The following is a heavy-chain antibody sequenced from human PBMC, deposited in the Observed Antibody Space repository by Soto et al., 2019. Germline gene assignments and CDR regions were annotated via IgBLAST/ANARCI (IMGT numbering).Heavy chain of an antibody. CDR2: ISGSGGST. CDR1: GFTFSSYW. Sequence: GGSLRLSCAASGFTFSSYWMHWVRQAPGKGLVWVSAISGSGGSTYYADSVKGRFTISRDNSKNTLYLQMNSLRAEDTAVYYCAQVASYIAARLGYFDYWGQGTLVTVSS. CDR3: AQVASYIAARLGYFDY. V-gene: IGHV3-23*01. D-gene: IGHD6-6*01. J-gene: IGHJ4*01.